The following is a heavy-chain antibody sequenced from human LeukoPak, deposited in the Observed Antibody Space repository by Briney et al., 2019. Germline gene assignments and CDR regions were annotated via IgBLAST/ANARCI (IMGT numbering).Heavy chain of an antibody. V-gene: IGHV3-64D*06. D-gene: IGHD3-16*01. Sequence: GGSLRLSCSASGLVCSRYGMHSVRQAPGKGLEYFSGISDNGRRTNYADAVKGRFTISRDNSKNTLYLQMRSLRAEDTAVYYGAMTYDYSDDYPFDYWGQGTLVTVSS. CDR2: ISDNGRRT. J-gene: IGHJ4*02. CDR3: AMTYDYSDDYPFDY. CDR1: GLVCSRYG.